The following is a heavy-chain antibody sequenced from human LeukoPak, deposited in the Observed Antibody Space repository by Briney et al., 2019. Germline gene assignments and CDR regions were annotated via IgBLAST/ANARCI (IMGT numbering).Heavy chain of an antibody. CDR1: VGTFSSYA. J-gene: IGHJ6*03. Sequence: ASVKVSCKGSVGTFSSYAISWVRQAPGQGLAWMGGIIPILCTENYAHKFQGRVTTTTDESTSTADMELSSLKSEDTAVYYCARAPDLGLPPYYYYYYMDVWGKGTTVTVSS. CDR2: IIPILCTE. D-gene: IGHD3-16*01. CDR3: ARAPDLGLPPYYYYYYMDV. V-gene: IGHV1-69*05.